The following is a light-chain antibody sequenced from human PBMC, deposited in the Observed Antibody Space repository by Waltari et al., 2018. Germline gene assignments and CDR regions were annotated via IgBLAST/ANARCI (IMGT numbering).Light chain of an antibody. J-gene: IGKJ4*01. V-gene: IGKV1-39*01. CDR3: QQSYSTPLT. CDR2: AAS. CDR1: QSISSY. Sequence: DIHMTQSPSSLSASVGDRVTITCRASQSISSYLNWYQQKPGEAPKLLIYAASSLQSGVPSRFSGSGSGTDFTLTISSLQPEDFATYYCQQSYSTPLTFGGGTKVEIK.